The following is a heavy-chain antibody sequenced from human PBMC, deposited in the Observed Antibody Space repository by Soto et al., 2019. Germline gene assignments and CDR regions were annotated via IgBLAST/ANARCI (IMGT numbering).Heavy chain of an antibody. CDR1: GFTFSSYA. D-gene: IGHD4-17*01. CDR2: ISGSGGST. J-gene: IGHJ4*02. V-gene: IGHV3-23*01. Sequence: PGGSLRLSCAASGFTFSSYAIICFRHSPFKGLEWVSAISGSGGSTYYADSVKGRFTISRDNSKNTLYLQMNSLRAEDTAVYYCAKKVDIGDYEWSVDYWGQGTLVTVSS. CDR3: AKKVDIGDYEWSVDY.